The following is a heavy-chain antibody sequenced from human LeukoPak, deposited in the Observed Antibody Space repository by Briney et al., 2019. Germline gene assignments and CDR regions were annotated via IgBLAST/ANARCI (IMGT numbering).Heavy chain of an antibody. D-gene: IGHD3-16*01. Sequence: ASVKVSCKSSGGSFRSYGLNWVRQAPGQGLEWMGGFIPILGTVKYAQKLQGRVTITADESTSTAYMELSSLRSDDTAMYYCARDKVRMGGGVDFDYWGQGTLVTVSS. CDR2: FIPILGTV. CDR1: GGSFRSYG. CDR3: ARDKVRMGGGVDFDY. J-gene: IGHJ4*02. V-gene: IGHV1-69*13.